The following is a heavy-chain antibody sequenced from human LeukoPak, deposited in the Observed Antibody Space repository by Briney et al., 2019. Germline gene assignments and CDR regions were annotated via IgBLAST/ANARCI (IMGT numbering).Heavy chain of an antibody. CDR3: ALTGGVTNNWFDP. CDR2: INPNSGGT. Sequence: ASVKVSCKASGYTFTGYYMHWVRQAPGQGLEWMGWINPNSGGTNYAQKFQGRVTMTRDTSISTAYMELSRLRSGDTAVYYCALTGGVTNNWFDPWGQGTLVTVSS. J-gene: IGHJ5*02. D-gene: IGHD4-11*01. V-gene: IGHV1-2*02. CDR1: GYTFTGYY.